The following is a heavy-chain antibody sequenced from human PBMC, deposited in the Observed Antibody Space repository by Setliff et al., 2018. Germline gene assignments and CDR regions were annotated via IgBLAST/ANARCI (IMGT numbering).Heavy chain of an antibody. CDR1: GYSFTNNW. CDR2: IFPGNSNT. V-gene: IGHV5-51*01. D-gene: IGHD6-25*01. J-gene: IGHJ3*02. Sequence: RGESLKISCQGSGYSFTNNWIAWVRQMPGKGLECMGIIFPGNSNTRYSPSFQGQVTMSADKSINTAYLQWSSLKASDTAMYYCARLGAPASHDAFDIWGQGTMVTVSS. CDR3: ARLGAPASHDAFDI.